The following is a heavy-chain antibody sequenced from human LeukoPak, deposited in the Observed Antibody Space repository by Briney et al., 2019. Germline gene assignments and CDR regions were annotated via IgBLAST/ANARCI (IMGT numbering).Heavy chain of an antibody. V-gene: IGHV4-39*02. CDR3: ARDLASYGGYYYYYMDV. CDR1: GGSISSSSYY. J-gene: IGHJ6*03. D-gene: IGHD5-18*01. Sequence: PSETLSLTCTVSGGSISSSSYYWGWIRQPPGKGLEWIGSIYYSGSTYYNPSLKSRVTISVDTSKNQFSLKLSSVTAADTAVYYCARDLASYGGYYYYYMDVWGKGTTVTVSS. CDR2: IYYSGST.